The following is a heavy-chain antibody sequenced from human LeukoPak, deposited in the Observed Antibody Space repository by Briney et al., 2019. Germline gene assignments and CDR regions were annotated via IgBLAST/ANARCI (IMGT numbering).Heavy chain of an antibody. CDR2: IYTSGIT. D-gene: IGHD3/OR15-3a*01. J-gene: IGHJ4*02. CDR1: GVSISSYY. Sequence: PSETLSLTCTVSGVSISSYYWSWIRQPAGKGLEWIGRIYTSGITNYNPSLKSRVTMSVDTSKNQFSLKLSSVTAADTAVYYCARVGPATLKPYYFDYWGQGTLVTVSS. V-gene: IGHV4-4*07. CDR3: ARVGPATLKPYYFDY.